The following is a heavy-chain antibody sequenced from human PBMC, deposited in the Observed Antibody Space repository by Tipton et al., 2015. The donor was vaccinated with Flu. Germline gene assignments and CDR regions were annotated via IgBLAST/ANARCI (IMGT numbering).Heavy chain of an antibody. J-gene: IGHJ4*02. CDR3: AKDAGGLWLGNQEIYYFDL. CDR2: ISVGGGYA. D-gene: IGHD1-14*01. CDR1: GFTFSSYA. V-gene: IGHV3-23*01. Sequence: SLRLSCVAYGFTFSSYAMTWVRRAPGRGLEWVSTISVGGGYAHYADSVKGRLTISRDSSKNTLYLEMSSLRAEDTAVYHCAKDAGGLWLGNQEIYYFDLWGQGTLVSVSS.